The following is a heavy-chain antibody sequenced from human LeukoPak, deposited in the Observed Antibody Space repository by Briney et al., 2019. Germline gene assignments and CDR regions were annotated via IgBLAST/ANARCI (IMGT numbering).Heavy chain of an antibody. CDR3: ARCPYDSRGYSPSFFDY. CDR2: IYYSGST. D-gene: IGHD3-22*01. CDR1: GGSISSGGYY. J-gene: IGHJ4*02. V-gene: IGHV4-31*03. Sequence: SQTLSLTCTVSGGSISSGGYYWSWIRQHPGKGLEWIVYIYYSGSTYSNPSLKSRVTISVDTSKNQFSLKLSSVTAGDTAVYYCARCPYDSRGYSPSFFDYWGQGTLVTVSS.